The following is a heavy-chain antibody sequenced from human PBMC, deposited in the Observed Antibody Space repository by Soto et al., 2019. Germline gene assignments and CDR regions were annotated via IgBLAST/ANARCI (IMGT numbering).Heavy chain of an antibody. CDR1: GGPITTGGHF. CDR3: ARAVSGSYLDS. CDR2: TYYSGTT. Sequence: QVQLQESGPGLVQASQTLSLTCTVSGGPITTGGHFWSWIRRSPGKGLAWIGYTYYSGTTHYNPSLKSRVTISIDTSKKQFSLTLSSVTAADTAVYYCARAVSGSYLDSWGQGTLVTVSS. J-gene: IGHJ4*02. D-gene: IGHD1-26*01. V-gene: IGHV4-31*03.